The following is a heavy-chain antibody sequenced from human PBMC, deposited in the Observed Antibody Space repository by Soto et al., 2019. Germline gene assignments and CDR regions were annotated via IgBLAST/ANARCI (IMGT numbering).Heavy chain of an antibody. V-gene: IGHV3-23*01. CDR3: AKERYCSTTDCYVDFDH. CDR1: GFTFSSYA. D-gene: IGHD2-2*01. CDR2: LSGSGGST. J-gene: IGHJ4*02. Sequence: GGSLRLSCAASGFTFSSYAMSWVRQAPGKGLEWVSGLSGSGGSTYYADSVKGRFTISRDNSKNTLYLQMNSLGAEDTAVYYCAKERYCSTTDCYVDFDHWGQGTLVTVSS.